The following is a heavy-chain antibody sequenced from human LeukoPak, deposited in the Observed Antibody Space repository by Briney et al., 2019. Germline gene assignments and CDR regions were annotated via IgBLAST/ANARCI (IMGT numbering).Heavy chain of an antibody. CDR2: LYYSGST. D-gene: IGHD4-17*01. J-gene: IGHJ5*02. CDR3: ARQTGDYLNLGP. V-gene: IGHV4-39*01. Sequence: KASETLSLTCTVSGGSISSSSYYWGWIRQPPGRGLEWIGSLYYSGSTYYNPSLKSRVTISVDTSKNQFSLKLSSVTAADTAVYYCARQTGDYLNLGPWGQGTLVTVSS. CDR1: GGSISSSSYY.